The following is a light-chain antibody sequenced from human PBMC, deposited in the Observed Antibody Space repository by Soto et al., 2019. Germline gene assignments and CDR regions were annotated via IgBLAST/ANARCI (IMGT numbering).Light chain of an antibody. J-gene: IGKJ1*01. CDR2: DAS. CDR3: QQYSSYWT. Sequence: DIQMTQSPSTLSASVGDRVTITCRASQGISSWLAWYQQKPGKAPKLLIYDASSLETGVPSRFSGSGSGTDFTLTISSLQPDDFATYYCQQYSSYWTFGQGTNVDIK. CDR1: QGISSW. V-gene: IGKV1-5*01.